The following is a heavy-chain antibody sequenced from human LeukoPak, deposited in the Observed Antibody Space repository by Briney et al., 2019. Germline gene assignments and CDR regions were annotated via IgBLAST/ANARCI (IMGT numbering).Heavy chain of an antibody. J-gene: IGHJ4*02. D-gene: IGHD3-16*01. V-gene: IGHV3-66*01. CDR2: IYSGGST. CDR1: GFAFGSEA. CDR3: ARDDPDYVWGH. Sequence: GGSLRLSCAVSGFAFGSEAMSWVRQSPGKGLEWVSVIYSGGSTYYADSVKGRFTISRDNSKNTLYLQMNSLRAEDTAVYYCARDDPDYVWGHWGQGTLVTVSS.